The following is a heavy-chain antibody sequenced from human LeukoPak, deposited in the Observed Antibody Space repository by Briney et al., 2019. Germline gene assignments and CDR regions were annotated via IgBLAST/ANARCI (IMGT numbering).Heavy chain of an antibody. CDR3: TKDRWELPKRNYMDV. J-gene: IGHJ6*03. CDR1: GFTFSSYA. CDR2: ISGSGVSSDGT. V-gene: IGHV3-23*01. D-gene: IGHD1-26*01. Sequence: GGSLRLSCVASGFTFSSYAMSWVRQAPGKGLEWVSGISGSGVSSDGTYYADSVKGRFTISRDYSKNTLYLQMNSLRAEDTAVYYCTKDRWELPKRNYMDVWGKGTTVTVSS.